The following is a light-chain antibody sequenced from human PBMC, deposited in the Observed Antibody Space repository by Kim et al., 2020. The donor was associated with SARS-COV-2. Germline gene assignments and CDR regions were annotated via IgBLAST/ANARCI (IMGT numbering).Light chain of an antibody. CDR1: SSDIGGYAY. CDR3: FSYTSSGTYV. CDR2: DVR. V-gene: IGLV2-14*01. J-gene: IGLJ1*01. Sequence: QSALTQPASVSGSLGQSITISCTGTSSDIGGYAYVSWYQQHPGKAPKLMIYDVRDRPSGVSNRFSGSKSGNTASLTISDLQAEDEADYYCFSYTSSGTYVFGTATRVTVL.